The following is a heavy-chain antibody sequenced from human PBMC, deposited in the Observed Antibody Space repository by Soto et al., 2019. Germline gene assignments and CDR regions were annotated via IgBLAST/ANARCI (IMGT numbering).Heavy chain of an antibody. J-gene: IGHJ6*02. Sequence: QVQLVQSGAEVKKPGASVKVSCKASGYTFTSYGISWVRQAPGEGLEWMGWISAYNGNTNNAQKLQSRVTMNTDTSPSPAYMELRSLRSDDTAVYYCARDGGKLVGQWLVLGGMDVWGQGTTVTVSS. D-gene: IGHD6-19*01. V-gene: IGHV1-18*01. CDR2: ISAYNGNT. CDR1: GYTFTSYG. CDR3: ARDGGKLVGQWLVLGGMDV.